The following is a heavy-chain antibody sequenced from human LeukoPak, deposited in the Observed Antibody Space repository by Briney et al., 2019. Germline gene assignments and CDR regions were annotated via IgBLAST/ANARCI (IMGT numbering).Heavy chain of an antibody. J-gene: IGHJ4*02. Sequence: YADSVKGRFTISRDNSKNTMFLQMNSLRAEDTAVYYCAKWGDYDVLTGYYVSDYWGQGTLVTVSS. CDR3: AKWGDYDVLTGYYVSDY. V-gene: IGHV3-23*01. D-gene: IGHD3-9*01.